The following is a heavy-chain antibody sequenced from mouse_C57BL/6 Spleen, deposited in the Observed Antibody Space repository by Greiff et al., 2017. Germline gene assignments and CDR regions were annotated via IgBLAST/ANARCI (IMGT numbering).Heavy chain of an antibody. CDR1: GYTFTSYW. V-gene: IGHV1-61*01. Sequence: QVQLQQPGAELVRPGSSVKLSCKASGYTFTSYWMDWVKQRPGQGLEWIGNIYPSDSETHYNQKFKDKATLTVDKSSSTAYMQLSSLTSEDSAVYCCARLRRDGAPFDYWGQGTTLTVSS. CDR2: IYPSDSET. D-gene: IGHD2-12*01. CDR3: ARLRRDGAPFDY. J-gene: IGHJ2*01.